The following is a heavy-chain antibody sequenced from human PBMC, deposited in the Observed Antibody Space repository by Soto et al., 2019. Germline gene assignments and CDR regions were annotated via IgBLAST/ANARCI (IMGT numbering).Heavy chain of an antibody. D-gene: IGHD2-15*01. V-gene: IGHV3-30*18. CDR2: ISYDGSNK. Sequence: GGSLRLSCAASGFTFSSYGMHWVRQAPGKGLEWVAVISYDGSNKYYADSVKGRFTISRDNSKNTLYLQMNSLRAEDTAVYYCANAGYCSGGSCNYGMDVWGQGTTVTVSS. CDR3: ANAGYCSGGSCNYGMDV. J-gene: IGHJ6*02. CDR1: GFTFSSYG.